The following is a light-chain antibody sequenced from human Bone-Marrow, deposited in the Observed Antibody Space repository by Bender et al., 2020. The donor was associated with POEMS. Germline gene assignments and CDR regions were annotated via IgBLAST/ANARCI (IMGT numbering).Light chain of an antibody. V-gene: IGLV2-14*03. CDR3: SSSTRSSTLYV. CDR1: SSDVGNYNF. CDR2: DVS. J-gene: IGLJ1*01. Sequence: QSALTQPASVSGFPGQSVTISCTGTSSDVGNYNFVSWYQQHPDKAPKLLIYDVSHRPSGVPHRFSGSKSGNTASLTISGLQAEDEADYYCSSSTRSSTLYVFGSGTKVTV.